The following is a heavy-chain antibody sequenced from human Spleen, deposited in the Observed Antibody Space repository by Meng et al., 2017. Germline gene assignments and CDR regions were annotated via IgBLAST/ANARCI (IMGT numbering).Heavy chain of an antibody. D-gene: IGHD4-11*01. CDR1: GECFSEYY. Sequence: QAQRQHWDAGLLQTSEPLALTCVVFGECFSEYYLSWIRQPPGKGLEWIGEINHSGSTNYNPSLESRATISVDTSQNNLSLKLSSVTAADSAVYYCARGPTTMAHDFDYWGQGTLVTVSS. CDR2: INHSGST. CDR3: ARGPTTMAHDFDY. J-gene: IGHJ4*02. V-gene: IGHV4-34*01.